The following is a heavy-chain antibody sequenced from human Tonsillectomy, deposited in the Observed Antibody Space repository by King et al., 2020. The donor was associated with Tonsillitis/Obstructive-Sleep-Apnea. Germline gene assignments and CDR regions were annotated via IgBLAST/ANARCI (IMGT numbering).Heavy chain of an antibody. Sequence: QLVQSGAEVKKPGSSVKVSCKASGGTFSTYAISWVRQAPGQGLEWMGGLIPILGIANYAQKFQGRVTITADKSTSTAYMEVSSLRSEDTAVYYCARDLDDSSGYYRIWGQGALVTVSS. CDR3: ARDLDDSSGYYRI. D-gene: IGHD3-22*01. V-gene: IGHV1-69*10. CDR2: LIPILGIA. J-gene: IGHJ4*02. CDR1: GGTFSTYA.